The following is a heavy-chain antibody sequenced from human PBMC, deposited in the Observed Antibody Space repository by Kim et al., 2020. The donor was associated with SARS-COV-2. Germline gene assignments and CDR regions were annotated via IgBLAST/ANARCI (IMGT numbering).Heavy chain of an antibody. Sequence: SETLSLTCTVSGGSISSGDYYWSWIRQPPGKGLEWIGYIYYSGSTYYNPSLKSRVTISVDTSKNQFSLKLSSVTAADTAVYYCARGLGHHDAFDIWGQGTMVTVSS. J-gene: IGHJ3*02. CDR1: GGSISSGDYY. V-gene: IGHV4-30-4*01. CDR3: ARGLGHHDAFDI. CDR2: IYYSGST. D-gene: IGHD3-10*01.